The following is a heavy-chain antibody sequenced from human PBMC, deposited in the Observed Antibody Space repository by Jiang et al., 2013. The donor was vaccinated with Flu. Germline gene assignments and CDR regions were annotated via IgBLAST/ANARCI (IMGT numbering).Heavy chain of an antibody. V-gene: IGHV4-39*01. CDR2: IYYSGTT. D-gene: IGHD5-24*01. Sequence: TCTVSVXPSALVLLLGLDPPAPRKGLEWIGSIYYSGTTYYNPSLKSRVAISVDTSNNQFSLKLTSVTAADTAVYYCARLGEWLQPGYFDSWGQGTLVTVSS. CDR1: VXPSALVLL. J-gene: IGHJ4*02. CDR3: ARLGEWLQPGYFDS.